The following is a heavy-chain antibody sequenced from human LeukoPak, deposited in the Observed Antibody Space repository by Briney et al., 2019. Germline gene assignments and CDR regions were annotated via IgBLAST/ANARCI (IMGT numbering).Heavy chain of an antibody. V-gene: IGHV3-30*01. D-gene: IGHD3-10*01. CDR1: GFTFSSYA. CDR3: AREGIKGSWFEP. J-gene: IGHJ5*02. CDR2: ISYDGSNK. Sequence: GRSLRLSCAASGFTFSSYAMHWVRQAPGKGLEWVAVISYDGSNKYYADSVKGRFTISRDNSKNTLYLQMNSLRAEDTAVYYCAREGIKGSWFEPWGQGTLVTVSS.